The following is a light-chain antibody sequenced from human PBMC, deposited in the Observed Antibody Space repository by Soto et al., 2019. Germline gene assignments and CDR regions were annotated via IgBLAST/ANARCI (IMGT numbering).Light chain of an antibody. CDR3: HQYGTSPRWT. J-gene: IGKJ1*01. CDR1: QNIGTY. Sequence: IVLTESPGTLSLSPGERATLSCRASQNIGTYLAWYQHKPGQAPSVLIFGASTRANGVPDRFSGSGSGTDFTLTISRLDPADFAVYYCHQYGTSPRWTFGQGTKVDIK. V-gene: IGKV3-20*01. CDR2: GAS.